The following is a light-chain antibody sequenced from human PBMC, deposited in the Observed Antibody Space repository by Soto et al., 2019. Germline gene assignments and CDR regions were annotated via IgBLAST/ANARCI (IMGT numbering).Light chain of an antibody. CDR3: AAWDDSLNGPL. CDR1: SSNIGNNS. V-gene: IGLV1-44*01. Sequence: QLVLTQPPSASGTPGQRVTISCSGRSSNIGNNSVNWYLQVPGTAPKLLIYSNNQWPSGVPDRFSGSKSGSSASLAISGLRSEDEGAYYCAAWDDSLNGPLFGGGTKLTVL. CDR2: SNN. J-gene: IGLJ2*01.